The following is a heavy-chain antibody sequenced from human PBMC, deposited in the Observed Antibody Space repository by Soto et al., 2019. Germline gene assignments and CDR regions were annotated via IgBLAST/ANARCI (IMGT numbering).Heavy chain of an antibody. Sequence: PGGSLRLSCAASGFTFSNYIMHWVRQAPGKGLGWVAIISYDGSNKYYADSVKGRLTISRDNSKNTLYLQMNTLSAEDTAVYYYANDLGYCTNGICLFDYWGQGTLVTVSS. J-gene: IGHJ4*02. CDR2: ISYDGSNK. V-gene: IGHV3-30*18. CDR3: ANDLGYCTNGICLFDY. D-gene: IGHD2-8*01. CDR1: GFTFSNYI.